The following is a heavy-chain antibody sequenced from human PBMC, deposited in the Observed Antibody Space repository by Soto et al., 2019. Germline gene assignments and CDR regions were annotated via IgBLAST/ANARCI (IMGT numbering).Heavy chain of an antibody. J-gene: IGHJ4*02. Sequence: SETLSLTCTVSGGSISSGAYSWNWIRQQPGKGLEWIGYIYHSGSTYYNPSLQSRVTISVDTSKNQFSLKVISVTAADTAVYYCARAPVGLDTISYFDYWGQGKLVTVSS. V-gene: IGHV4-31*03. CDR3: ARAPVGLDTISYFDY. CDR2: IYHSGST. CDR1: GGSISSGAYS. D-gene: IGHD3-3*01.